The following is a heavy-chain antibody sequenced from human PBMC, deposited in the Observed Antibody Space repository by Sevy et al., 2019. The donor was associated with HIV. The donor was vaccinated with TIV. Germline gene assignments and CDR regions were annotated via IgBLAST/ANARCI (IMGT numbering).Heavy chain of an antibody. CDR3: AKASGVGYNRIFYFYYYHMAV. CDR1: GFTFRDNG. CDR2: IYYDGSNK. Sequence: AGSLRLSCVTSGFTFRDNGMYWVHQAPGKGLEWVATIYYDGSNKNYGDSEKGRFTVSRDNPGNTLFLQMNSLRVGDSGFYCCAKASGVGYNRIFYFYYYHMAVWGKGTTVTVSS. J-gene: IGHJ6*03. D-gene: IGHD3-3*01. V-gene: IGHV3-33*02.